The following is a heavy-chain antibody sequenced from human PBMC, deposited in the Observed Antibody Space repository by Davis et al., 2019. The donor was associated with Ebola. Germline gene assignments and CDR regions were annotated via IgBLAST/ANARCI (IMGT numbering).Heavy chain of an antibody. V-gene: IGHV3-30*02. Sequence: GESLKISCAASGFTFSSYAMHWVRQAPGKGLEWVAFIRYDGSNKYYADSVKGRFTISRDNSKNTLYLQMNSLRAEDTAVYYCATAGIVGATSAYWGQGTLVTVSS. CDR3: ATAGIVGATSAY. D-gene: IGHD1-26*01. J-gene: IGHJ4*02. CDR1: GFTFSSYA. CDR2: IRYDGSNK.